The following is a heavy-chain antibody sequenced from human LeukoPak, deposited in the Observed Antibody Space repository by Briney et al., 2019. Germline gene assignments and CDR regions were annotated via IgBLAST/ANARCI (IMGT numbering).Heavy chain of an antibody. CDR1: GGSIRSSDYY. CDR2: IHYSGST. V-gene: IGHV4-39*01. CDR3: ARASGVLPSFEWANWFDT. D-gene: IGHD3-9*01. Sequence: SEPLSLPSTVSGGSIRSSDYYWAGSRLPPGRGLEWIGTIHYSGSTFYKPPLKSRLTVSADTSRNQFYMKLSSVTAADTAVYYCARASGVLPSFEWANWFDTWGQGSLVTVSS. J-gene: IGHJ5*02.